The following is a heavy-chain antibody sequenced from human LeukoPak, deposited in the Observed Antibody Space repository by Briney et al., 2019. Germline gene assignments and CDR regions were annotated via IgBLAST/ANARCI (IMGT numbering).Heavy chain of an antibody. D-gene: IGHD5-18*01. CDR1: GGSISSSSYY. CDR3: ARQGGYSYGYVGY. J-gene: IGHJ4*02. Sequence: PSETLSLTCTVSGGSISSSSYYWGWIRQPPGKGLEWIGSIYYSGSTYYNPSLKSRVTISVDTSKNQFSLKLSSMTAADTAVYYCARQGGYSYGYVGYWGQGTLVTVSS. V-gene: IGHV4-39*01. CDR2: IYYSGST.